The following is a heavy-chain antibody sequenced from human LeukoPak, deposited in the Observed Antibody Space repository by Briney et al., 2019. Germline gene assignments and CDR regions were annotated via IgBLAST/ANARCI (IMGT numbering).Heavy chain of an antibody. CDR1: GGSITSSNYY. Sequence: SEPLSFTCTVSGGSITSSNYYWDWVCQPPGQGLEWIGSIHYSGRTYYHPSLSSRLSLSVGPSTNQFSLKMSSVTAADTAVYYCAKTAGRGTVDPGTSGYITFWGQGTLVTVSS. CDR3: AKTAGRGTVDPGTSGYITF. J-gene: IGHJ4*02. V-gene: IGHV4-39*01. CDR2: IHYSGRT. D-gene: IGHD1-26*01.